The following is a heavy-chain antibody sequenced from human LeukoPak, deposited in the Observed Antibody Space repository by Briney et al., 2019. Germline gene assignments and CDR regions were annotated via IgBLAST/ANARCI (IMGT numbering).Heavy chain of an antibody. D-gene: IGHD3-3*01. Sequence: SVKVSCKASGGTFSGYAISWVRQAPGQGLEWMGGIIPIFGTANYAQKFQGRVTITADESTSTAYMELSSLRSEDTAVYYCASPMTTPGSGYYYYYGMDVWGQGTTVTVSS. CDR2: IIPIFGTA. V-gene: IGHV1-69*13. CDR1: GGTFSGYA. J-gene: IGHJ6*02. CDR3: ASPMTTPGSGYYYYYGMDV.